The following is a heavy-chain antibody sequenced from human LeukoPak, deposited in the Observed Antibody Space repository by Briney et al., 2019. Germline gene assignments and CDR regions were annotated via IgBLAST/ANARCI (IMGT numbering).Heavy chain of an antibody. J-gene: IGHJ4*02. D-gene: IGHD5-24*01. CDR2: MNPNSGNT. V-gene: IGHV1-8*01. CDR3: ARERRWLQLRGFDY. CDR1: GYTFTSYD. Sequence: ASVKVSFKASGYTFTSYDINWVRQATGQGLEWMGWMNPNSGNTGYAQKFQGRVTMTRNTSISTAYMELSSLRSEDTAVYYCARERRWLQLRGFDYWGQGTLVTVSS.